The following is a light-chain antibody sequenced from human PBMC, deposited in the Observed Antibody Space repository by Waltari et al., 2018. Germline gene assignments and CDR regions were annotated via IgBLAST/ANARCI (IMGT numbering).Light chain of an antibody. Sequence: IVLTQSPGTLSLSPGERATLSCRASHSVTSALAWYQYKPGQAPQLLIYGASTRATGMPDGFTGSGSETDFSLTISSLEPEDCAIYCCQHYVRLPATFGQGTKVEIK. CDR3: QHYVRLPAT. CDR1: HSVTSA. V-gene: IGKV3-20*01. J-gene: IGKJ1*01. CDR2: GAS.